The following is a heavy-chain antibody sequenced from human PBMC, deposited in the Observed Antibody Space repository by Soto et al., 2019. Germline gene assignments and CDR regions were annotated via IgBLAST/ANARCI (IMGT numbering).Heavy chain of an antibody. V-gene: IGHV1-69*13. CDR3: ATRRSIAVAGPRYYYYYYGMDV. Sequence: GASVKVSCKASGGTFSSYAISWVRQAPGQGLEWMGGIIPIFGTANYAQKFQGRVTITADESTSTAYMELSSLRSEDTAVYYCATRRSIAVAGPRYYYYYYGMDVWGQGTTVTVSS. CDR1: GGTFSSYA. J-gene: IGHJ6*02. D-gene: IGHD6-19*01. CDR2: IIPIFGTA.